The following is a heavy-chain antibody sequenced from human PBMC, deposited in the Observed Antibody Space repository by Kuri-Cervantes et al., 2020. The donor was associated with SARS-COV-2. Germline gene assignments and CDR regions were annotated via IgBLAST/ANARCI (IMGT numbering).Heavy chain of an antibody. CDR1: GGSFSGYY. V-gene: IGHV4-34*01. J-gene: IGHJ4*02. D-gene: IGHD2-2*01. CDR3: ARGRPPIYLGYCSSTSCHRYYFDY. Sequence: SETLSLTCAVYGGSFSGYYWSWIRQPPGKGLEWIGEINHRGSTNYNPSLKSRVTISVDTSKNQFSLKLSSVTAADTAVYYCARGRPPIYLGYCSSTSCHRYYFDYWGQGTLVTVSS. CDR2: INHRGST.